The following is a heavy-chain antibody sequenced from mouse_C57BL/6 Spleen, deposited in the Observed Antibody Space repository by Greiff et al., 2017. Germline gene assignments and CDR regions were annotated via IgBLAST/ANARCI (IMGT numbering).Heavy chain of an antibody. V-gene: IGHV14-1*01. Sequence: VQLMESGAELVRPGASVKLSCTASGFNIKDYYMHWVQQRPEQGLEWIGRIDPEDGDTEYAAKFQGKATMTADTTSNTPYLQLSSLTSEDAAVYYCTTDGDTGYFDVWGTGTTVTVSS. CDR2: IDPEDGDT. CDR3: TTDGDTGYFDV. J-gene: IGHJ1*03. D-gene: IGHD2-13*01. CDR1: GFNIKDYY.